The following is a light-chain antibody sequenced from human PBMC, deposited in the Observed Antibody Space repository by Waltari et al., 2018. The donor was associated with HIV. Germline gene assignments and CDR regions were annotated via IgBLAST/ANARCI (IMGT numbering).Light chain of an antibody. CDR3: AAWDDSLNGVV. V-gene: IGLV1-36*01. J-gene: IGLJ2*01. Sequence: QSVLTQPPSVSEAPRQRVTISCSGSSSNIGNNAVNWYQQLPGKPPKLLIYYDDLLASGVSDRFSGSKSGTSASLAISGLQPEDESDYYCAAWDDSLNGVVFGGGTKLTVL. CDR1: SSNIGNNA. CDR2: YDD.